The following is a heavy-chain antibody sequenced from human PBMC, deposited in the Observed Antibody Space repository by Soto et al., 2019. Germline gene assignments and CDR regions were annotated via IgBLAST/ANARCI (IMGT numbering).Heavy chain of an antibody. J-gene: IGHJ2*01. V-gene: IGHV1-2*04. Sequence: GASVKVSCKASGYTFTGYYMHWVRQAPGQGLEWMGWINPNSGGTNYAQKFQGWVTMTRDTSISTAYMELSRLRSDDTAVYYCASGPIATSTRDWYFDLWGRGTLVTVSS. CDR2: INPNSGGT. D-gene: IGHD2-2*01. CDR1: GYTFTGYY. CDR3: ASGPIATSTRDWYFDL.